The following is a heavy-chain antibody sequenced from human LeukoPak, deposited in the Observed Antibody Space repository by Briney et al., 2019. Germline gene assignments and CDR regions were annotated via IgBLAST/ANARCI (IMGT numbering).Heavy chain of an antibody. V-gene: IGHV3-21*01. J-gene: IGHJ4*02. Sequence: GGSLRLSCAASGFAFSTYSVNWVRQAPGKGLEWVSSISSSSSYIYYADSVKGRFTISRDNAKNSLYLQMNSLRAEDAAVYYCASRTGTTLYYWGQGTLVTVSS. CDR3: ASRTGTTLYY. CDR1: GFAFSTYS. D-gene: IGHD1-7*01. CDR2: ISSSSSYI.